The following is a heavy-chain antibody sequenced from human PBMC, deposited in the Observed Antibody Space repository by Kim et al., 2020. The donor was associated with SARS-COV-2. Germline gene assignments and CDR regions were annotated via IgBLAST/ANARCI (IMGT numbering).Heavy chain of an antibody. CDR1: GGSFSGYY. Sequence: SETLSLTCAVYGGSFSGYYWSWIRQPPGKGLEWIGEINHSGSTNYNPSLKSRVTISVDTSKNQFSLKLSSVTAADTAVYYCARVRGPPGDYWGQGTLVTVSS. CDR2: INHSGST. CDR3: ARVRGPPGDY. V-gene: IGHV4-34*01. J-gene: IGHJ4*02. D-gene: IGHD3-10*01.